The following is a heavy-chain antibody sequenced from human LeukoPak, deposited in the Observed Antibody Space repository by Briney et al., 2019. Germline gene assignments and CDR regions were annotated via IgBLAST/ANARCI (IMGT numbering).Heavy chain of an antibody. Sequence: ASETLSLTCTVSGGSISSSSYYWGWIRQPPGKGLEWIGSIYYSGSTYYNPSLKSRVTISVDTSKNQFSLKLSSVTAADTAVYYCARAGYSSSWSPKPFQHWARAPWSPSPQ. V-gene: IGHV4-39*01. CDR1: GGSISSSSYY. CDR2: IYYSGST. CDR3: ARAGYSSSWSPKPFQH. J-gene: IGHJ1*01. D-gene: IGHD6-13*01.